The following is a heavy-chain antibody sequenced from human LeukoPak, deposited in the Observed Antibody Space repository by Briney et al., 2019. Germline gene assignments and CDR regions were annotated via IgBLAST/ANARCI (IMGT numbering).Heavy chain of an antibody. CDR2: INGDGYSI. V-gene: IGHV3-74*01. CDR3: ARKRWSSALRYFDL. J-gene: IGHJ2*01. D-gene: IGHD5-24*01. Sequence: GGSLRLSCAASGFAFSGYWMHWVRQAPGKGLVWLSRINGDGYSISYADSVKGRFTISRDNAKNTLYLQMNSLRAEDTAVYYCARKRWSSALRYFDLWGRGTLVTVSS. CDR1: GFAFSGYW.